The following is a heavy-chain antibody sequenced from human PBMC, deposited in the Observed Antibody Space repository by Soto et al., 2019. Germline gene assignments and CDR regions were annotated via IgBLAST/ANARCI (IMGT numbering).Heavy chain of an antibody. V-gene: IGHV3-15*01. D-gene: IGHD6-19*01. CDR3: TADPHGDWLACDY. J-gene: IGHJ4*02. CDR1: GFTFSNSW. CDR2: IKSTTDGGTT. Sequence: EVQLVESGGGLVKPGGSLRLSCAASGFTFSNSWTSWVRQAPGKGLELVGRIKSTTDGGTTDYAALVKGRFTISRDDSKNTLYPQMNSLKTAAIALYYCTADPHGDWLACDYLGKGTLVTVSA.